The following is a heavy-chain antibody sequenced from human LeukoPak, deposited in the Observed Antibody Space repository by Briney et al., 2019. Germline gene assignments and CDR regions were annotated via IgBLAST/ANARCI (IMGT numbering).Heavy chain of an antibody. Sequence: ASVKVSCKASGYTFTGYYMHWVRQAPGQGLEWMGWINPNNGGTNYAQKFQGRVTMTRDTSISTAYMELSRLRSDDTAVYYCARDRGAYSSGLFDYWGQGTLVNVSS. V-gene: IGHV1-2*02. CDR3: ARDRGAYSSGLFDY. J-gene: IGHJ4*02. CDR2: INPNNGGT. CDR1: GYTFTGYY. D-gene: IGHD6-19*01.